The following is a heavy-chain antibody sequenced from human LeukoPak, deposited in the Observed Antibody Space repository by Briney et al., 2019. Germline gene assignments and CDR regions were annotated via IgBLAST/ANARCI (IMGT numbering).Heavy chain of an antibody. D-gene: IGHD4-11*01. V-gene: IGHV4-59*01. Sequence: SETLSLTCTVSGGSISSYYWSWIRQPPGKGLEWIGYIYHSGSTNYNPSLKSRVTISVDTSKNQFSLKLSSVTAADTAVYYCARALYSNYALDYWGQGTLVTVSS. CDR2: IYHSGST. CDR3: ARALYSNYALDY. J-gene: IGHJ4*02. CDR1: GGSISSYY.